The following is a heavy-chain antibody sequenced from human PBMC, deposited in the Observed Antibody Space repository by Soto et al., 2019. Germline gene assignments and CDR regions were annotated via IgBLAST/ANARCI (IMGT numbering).Heavy chain of an antibody. CDR2: IIPIFGTA. D-gene: IGHD6-13*01. V-gene: IGHV1-69*12. J-gene: IGHJ5*02. CDR3: ARIPMYSSSWYWFDP. Sequence: QVQLVQSGAEVKKPGSKMKVSCKASSGTFSSYAISWVRQAPGQGLEWMGGIIPIFGTANYAQKFQGRVTITADESTSTAYMELSSLRSEDTVVYYCARIPMYSSSWYWFDPWGQGTLVTVSS. CDR1: SGTFSSYA.